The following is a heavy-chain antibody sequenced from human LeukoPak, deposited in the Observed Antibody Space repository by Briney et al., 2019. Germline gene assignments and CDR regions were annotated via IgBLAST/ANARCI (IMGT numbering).Heavy chain of an antibody. D-gene: IGHD3-3*01. CDR2: IIPIFGTA. CDR3: ASPLLVDLSYYMDV. V-gene: IGHV1-69*05. CDR1: GGTFSSYA. Sequence: SVKVSCKASGGTFSSYAMNWVRQAAGQGREWMGGIIPIFGTANSAQKFQGRVTITTDESTSTAYMELSSLRSEYTAVYDCASPLLVDLSYYMDVWGKGTTVTVSS. J-gene: IGHJ6*03.